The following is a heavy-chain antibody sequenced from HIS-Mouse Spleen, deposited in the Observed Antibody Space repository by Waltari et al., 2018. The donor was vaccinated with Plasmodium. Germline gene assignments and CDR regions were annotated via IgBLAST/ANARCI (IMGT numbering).Heavy chain of an antibody. J-gene: IGHJ1*01. CDR1: GYTFTGYY. Sequence: QVQLVQSGAEVKKPGASVKVSCKASGYTFTGYYMHWVRLAPGQGLEWMGWINPNSGGTNYAQKFQGRGTMTRDTAISTAYMERSRLRSDDTAVYYCARVLGYKAAAGTFVEYFQHWGQGTLVTVSS. CDR2: INPNSGGT. V-gene: IGHV1-2*02. CDR3: ARVLGYKAAAGTFVEYFQH. D-gene: IGHD6-13*01.